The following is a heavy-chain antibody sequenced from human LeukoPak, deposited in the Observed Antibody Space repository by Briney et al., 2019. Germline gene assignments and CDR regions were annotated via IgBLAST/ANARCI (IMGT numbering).Heavy chain of an antibody. J-gene: IGHJ3*02. D-gene: IGHD3-9*01. V-gene: IGHV3-23*01. CDR1: GFSLTTYA. Sequence: GGSMRLACAAAGFSLTTYAMGWVRQAPGKGLEWASVINDRGDSTSYADSVKGRFTISRDSSKNTLYLQMNSLRGEDTAVYYCAKGRWGLTINNFDIWGQGTMVTVSS. CDR3: AKGRWGLTINNFDI. CDR2: INDRGDST.